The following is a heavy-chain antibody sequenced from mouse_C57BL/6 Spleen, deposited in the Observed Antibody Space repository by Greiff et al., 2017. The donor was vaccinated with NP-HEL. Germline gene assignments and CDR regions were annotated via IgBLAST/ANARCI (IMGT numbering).Heavy chain of an antibody. CDR2: IDPETGGT. J-gene: IGHJ3*01. CDR1: GYTFTDYE. V-gene: IGHV1-15*01. CDR3: TRGKTAQATTFAY. Sequence: VQLVESGAELVRPGASVTLSCKASGYTFTDYEMHWVKQTPVHGLEWIGAIDPETGGTAYNQKFKGKAILTADKSSSTAYMELRSLTSEDSAVYYCTRGKTAQATTFAYWGQGTLVTVSA. D-gene: IGHD3-2*02.